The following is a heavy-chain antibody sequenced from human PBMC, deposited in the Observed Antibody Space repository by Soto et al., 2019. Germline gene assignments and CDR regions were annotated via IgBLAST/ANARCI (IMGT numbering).Heavy chain of an antibody. V-gene: IGHV4-39*01. CDR3: ARSGSGSSQYYYYLDV. CDR1: GGSIRSSSSY. CDR2: IYYSGST. J-gene: IGHJ6*03. D-gene: IGHD3-10*01. Sequence: LSLTCTVSGGSIRSSSSYWGWIRQPPGKGLEWIGSIYYSGSTYYNPSLKSRVTISVDTSKNQFSLKLSSVTAADTAVYYCARSGSGSSQYYYYLDVWGKGTSLTVSS.